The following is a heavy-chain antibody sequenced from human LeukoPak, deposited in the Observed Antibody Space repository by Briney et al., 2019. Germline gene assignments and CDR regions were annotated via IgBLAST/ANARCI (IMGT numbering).Heavy chain of an antibody. Sequence: ASVKVSCKDSPYSFKENVPSSVRQAPGQGLEWMGWISTYNGKTKYAQNLQGRVTMTIDTSTYTAYLELKTLRSDDTAVYYGASGRRRIMAREPSTPYYELDYWGQGTQVTVSS. CDR1: PYSFKENV. CDR3: ASGRRRIMAREPSTPYYELDY. J-gene: IGHJ4*02. V-gene: IGHV1-18*01. CDR2: ISTYNGKT. D-gene: IGHD3-22*01.